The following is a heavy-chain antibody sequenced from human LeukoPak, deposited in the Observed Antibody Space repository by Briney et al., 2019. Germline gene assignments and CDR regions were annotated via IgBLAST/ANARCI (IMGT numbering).Heavy chain of an antibody. D-gene: IGHD1-14*01. CDR3: ARGGIGRPFDI. CDR2: IGTAGDT. V-gene: IGHV3-13*01. Sequence: GGSLRLSCAASGFTFSSYDMHWVRQATGKGLEWVSAIGTAGDTYYPGSVKGRFTISRENAKNSLYLQMNSLGAGDTAVYYCARGGIGRPFDIWGQGTMVTVSS. CDR1: GFTFSSYD. J-gene: IGHJ3*02.